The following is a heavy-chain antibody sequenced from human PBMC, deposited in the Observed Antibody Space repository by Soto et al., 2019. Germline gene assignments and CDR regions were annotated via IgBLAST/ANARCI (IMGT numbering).Heavy chain of an antibody. Sequence: QVQLVQSGGEVKKPGASVKVSCKASGYTFTNYGISWVRQAPGQGLEWMGWINVYNGNTKYAQKVQGRVTMTTDTSTSTAYMELRSQRSDDTAVYYCARGVGSGSYYNQYTWFDPWGQGTLVTVSS. CDR3: ARGVGSGSYYNQYTWFDP. CDR1: GYTFTNYG. D-gene: IGHD3-10*01. V-gene: IGHV1-18*01. CDR2: INVYNGNT. J-gene: IGHJ5*02.